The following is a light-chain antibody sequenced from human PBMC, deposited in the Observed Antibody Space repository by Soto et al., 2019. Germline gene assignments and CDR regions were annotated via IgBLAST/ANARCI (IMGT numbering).Light chain of an antibody. Sequence: QSALIQPASVSGSPGQSITISCTGTSSDVGDYNYVSWYQQHPDRVPKLIIFEVNNRPSGVSNRFSGSKSGITASLTISGLQAEDEAEYYCSSYTNTRTYVFGTGTKLTVL. CDR1: SSDVGDYNY. CDR2: EVN. CDR3: SSYTNTRTYV. J-gene: IGLJ1*01. V-gene: IGLV2-14*01.